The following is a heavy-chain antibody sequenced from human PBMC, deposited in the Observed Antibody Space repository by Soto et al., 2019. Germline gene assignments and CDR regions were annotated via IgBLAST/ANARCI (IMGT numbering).Heavy chain of an antibody. V-gene: IGHV3-30-3*01. CDR2: ISYDGSNK. CDR3: ARDPAAYNWFDP. J-gene: IGHJ5*02. D-gene: IGHD6-13*01. CDR1: GFTFSSYA. Sequence: PGGSLRLSCAASGFTFSSYAMHWVRQAPGKGLEWVAVISYDGSNKYYADSVKGRFTISRDNSKNTLYLQMNSLRAEDTAVYDCARDPAAYNWFDPWGQGSLVTVSS.